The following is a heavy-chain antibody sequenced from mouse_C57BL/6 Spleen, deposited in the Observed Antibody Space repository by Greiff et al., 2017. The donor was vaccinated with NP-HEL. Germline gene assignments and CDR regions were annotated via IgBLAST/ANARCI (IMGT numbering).Heavy chain of an antibody. CDR3: AHYYGSSPFDY. CDR1: GYTFTNYW. V-gene: IGHV1-63*01. Sequence: QVQLQQSGAELVRPGTSVKMSCKASGYTFTNYWIGWAKQRPGHGLEWIGDIYPGGGYTNYNEKFKSKATLTVDKSSSTAYMQLSSLTSEDSAVYYCAHYYGSSPFDYWGQGTTLTVSS. D-gene: IGHD1-1*01. J-gene: IGHJ2*01. CDR2: IYPGGGYT.